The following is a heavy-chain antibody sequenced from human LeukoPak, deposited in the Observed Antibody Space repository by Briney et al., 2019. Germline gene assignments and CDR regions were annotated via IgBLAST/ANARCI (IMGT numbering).Heavy chain of an antibody. CDR1: GFTFSSYA. CDR3: ASWSSLGSGYYIDY. J-gene: IGHJ4*02. V-gene: IGHV3-23*01. Sequence: PGGSLRLSCAASGFTFSSYAMSWVRQAPGKGLEWVSAISGSGGSTYYADSVKGRFTISRDNSKNTLYLQMNSLRAEDTAVYYCASWSSLGSGYYIDYWGQGTLVTVSS. D-gene: IGHD3-22*01. CDR2: ISGSGGST.